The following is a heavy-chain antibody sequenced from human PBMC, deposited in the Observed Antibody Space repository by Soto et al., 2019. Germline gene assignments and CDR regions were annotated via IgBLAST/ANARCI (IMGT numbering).Heavy chain of an antibody. CDR3: ARDSGYTYGYGYDY. J-gene: IGHJ4*02. Sequence: PGGSLRLSCAVSGLIVSDNYMSWVRQAPGKGPEWVSVMYSGGSTYYAESVKGRFTISRDNSKNMLFLQMNSLRAEDTAVYYCARDSGYTYGYGYDYWGQGTLVTAPQ. CDR2: MYSGGST. D-gene: IGHD5-18*01. V-gene: IGHV3-53*01. CDR1: GLIVSDNY.